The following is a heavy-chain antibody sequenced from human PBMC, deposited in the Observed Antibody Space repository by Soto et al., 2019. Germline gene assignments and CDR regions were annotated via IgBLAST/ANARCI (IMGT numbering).Heavy chain of an antibody. V-gene: IGHV1-18*01. Sequence: ASVKVSCKASGYSFTSTGISWVRQAPGQGPEWMGWTSTFNGEAKYAQKLQGRVTMTTDTSTTTAYMELRSLTSDDTAVYYCARDLDGSGSYFTDYWGQGTLVTVSS. J-gene: IGHJ4*02. CDR1: GYSFTSTG. CDR3: ARDLDGSGSYFTDY. CDR2: TSTFNGEA. D-gene: IGHD3-10*01.